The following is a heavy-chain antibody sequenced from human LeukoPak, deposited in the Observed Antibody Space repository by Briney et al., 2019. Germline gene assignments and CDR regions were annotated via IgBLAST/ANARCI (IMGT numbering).Heavy chain of an antibody. CDR1: GFTFSSYA. Sequence: PGRSLRLSCAASGFTFSSYAMHWVRQAPGKGLEWVAVISYDGSNKYYADSVKGRFTISRDNSKNTLYLQMNSLRAEDTAVYYCARDFSAGEGQQLVQAGDYWGQGTLVTVSS. J-gene: IGHJ4*02. D-gene: IGHD6-13*01. V-gene: IGHV3-30-3*01. CDR3: ARDFSAGEGQQLVQAGDY. CDR2: ISYDGSNK.